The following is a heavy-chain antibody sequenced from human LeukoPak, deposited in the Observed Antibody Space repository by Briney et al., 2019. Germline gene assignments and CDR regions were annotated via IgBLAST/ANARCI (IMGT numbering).Heavy chain of an antibody. CDR2: ITGSGGGT. CDR3: ARGSGRSQAFDI. CDR1: GFTFSSYA. J-gene: IGHJ3*02. Sequence: PGGSLRLSCEASGFTFSSYAMSWVRQAPGKGLEGVSVITGSGGGTFYADSVKGRFTISRDNSKNTLYLQMNTLRAEDTAVYYCARGSGRSQAFDIWGQGTMVTVSS. V-gene: IGHV3-23*01. D-gene: IGHD3-10*01.